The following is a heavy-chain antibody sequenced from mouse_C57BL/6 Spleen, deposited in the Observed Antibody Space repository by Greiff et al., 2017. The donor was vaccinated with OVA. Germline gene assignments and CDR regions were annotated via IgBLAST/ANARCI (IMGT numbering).Heavy chain of an antibody. Sequence: VKLQQPGAELVKPGASVKLSCKASGYTFTSYWMHWVKQRPGQGLEWIGMIHPNSGSTNYNEKFKSKATLTVDKSSSTAYMQRSSLTSEDSAVYNSASHITTVVAKGFAYWGQGTLVTVSA. V-gene: IGHV1-64*01. CDR3: ASHITTVVAKGFAY. J-gene: IGHJ3*01. D-gene: IGHD1-1*01. CDR2: IHPNSGST. CDR1: GYTFTSYW.